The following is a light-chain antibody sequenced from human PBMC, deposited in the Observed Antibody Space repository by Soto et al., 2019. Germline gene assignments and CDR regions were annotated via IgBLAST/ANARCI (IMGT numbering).Light chain of an antibody. CDR3: QSSDRGDTYWV. J-gene: IGLJ3*02. CDR1: ALPKQY. V-gene: IGLV3-25*02. CDR2: KDN. Sequence: SYGLAQPPSVSVSPGQTARIACSGDALPKQYAYWYQQKPGQAPVLVIYKDNERPSGIPERFSGSSSGTTVTLTISGVQAEDEADYYCQSSDRGDTYWVFGGGTQLTVL.